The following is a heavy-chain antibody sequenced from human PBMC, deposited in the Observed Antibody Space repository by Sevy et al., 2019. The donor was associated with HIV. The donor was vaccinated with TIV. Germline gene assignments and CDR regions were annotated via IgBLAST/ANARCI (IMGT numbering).Heavy chain of an antibody. CDR1: GLTFSSDS. D-gene: IGHD5-18*01. V-gene: IGHV3-48*02. CDR3: ARDVDTPFVRSFDS. J-gene: IGHJ4*02. Sequence: GESLKISCVVSGLTFSSDSMNWVRQAPGKGLEWLAYISSSSRTICYADSVEGRFTITRDNDKKSVFLQMNNLRDEDSATHYCARDVDTPFVRSFDSWGQGTLVTVSS. CDR2: ISSSSRTI.